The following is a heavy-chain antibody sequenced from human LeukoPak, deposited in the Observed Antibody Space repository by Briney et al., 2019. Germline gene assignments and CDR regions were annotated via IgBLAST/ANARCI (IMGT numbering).Heavy chain of an antibody. Sequence: SETLSLTCAVYGGSFSGYYWSWIRQPPGKGPEWIGEINHSGSTNYNPSLKSRVTISVDTSKNQFSLKLSSVTAADTAVYYCAREAPAGTGMDVWGQGTTVTVS. CDR2: INHSGST. V-gene: IGHV4-34*01. CDR1: GGSFSGYY. CDR3: AREAPAGTGMDV. J-gene: IGHJ6*02. D-gene: IGHD2-2*01.